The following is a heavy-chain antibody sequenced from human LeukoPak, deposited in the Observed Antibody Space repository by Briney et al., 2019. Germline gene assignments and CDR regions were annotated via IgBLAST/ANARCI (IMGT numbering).Heavy chain of an antibody. D-gene: IGHD2-21*02. CDR1: GFTFGDYA. CDR3: TRTMVVTPTSEFDY. Sequence: GGSLRLSCTASGFTFGDYAMSWFRQAPGKGLEWVGFIRSKAYGGTKEYAASVKGRFTISRDDSKGIAYLQMNSLKTEDTAVYYCTRTMVVTPTSEFDYWGQGTLVTVSS. CDR2: IRSKAYGGTK. V-gene: IGHV3-49*03. J-gene: IGHJ4*02.